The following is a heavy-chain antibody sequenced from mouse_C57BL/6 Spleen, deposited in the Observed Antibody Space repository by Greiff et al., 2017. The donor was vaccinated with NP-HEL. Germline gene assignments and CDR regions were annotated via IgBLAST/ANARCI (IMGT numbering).Heavy chain of an antibody. V-gene: IGHV1-80*01. CDR2: IYPGDGDT. CDR1: GYAFSSYW. D-gene: IGHD2-4*01. CDR3: ASDYDDYFDY. J-gene: IGHJ2*01. Sequence: QVHVKQSGAELVKPGASVKISCKASGYAFSSYWMNWVKQRPGKGLEWIGQIYPGDGDTNYNGKFKGKATLTADKSSSTAYMQLSSLTSEDSAVYFCASDYDDYFDYWGQGTTLTVSS.